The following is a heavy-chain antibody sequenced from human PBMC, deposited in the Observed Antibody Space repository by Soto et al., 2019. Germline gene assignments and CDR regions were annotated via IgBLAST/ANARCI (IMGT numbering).Heavy chain of an antibody. V-gene: IGHV1-69*18. CDR2: IVPSVDTT. Sequence: QVQLVQSGTEVKKPGASVKVSCKASGGTFSRSGFHWVRQAPGQGLEWMGMIVPSVDTTNYAQKFQARVTISGDQFTSTVYMELRSLRSEDTAVYYCARCPQPPDTADPYAVDVWGQGTRVIVSS. CDR1: GGTFSRSG. J-gene: IGHJ6*02. D-gene: IGHD5-18*01. CDR3: ARCPQPPDTADPYAVDV.